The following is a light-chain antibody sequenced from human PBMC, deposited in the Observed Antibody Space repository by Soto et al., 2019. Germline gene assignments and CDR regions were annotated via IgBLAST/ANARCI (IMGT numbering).Light chain of an antibody. CDR2: GAS. V-gene: IGKV3-20*01. J-gene: IGKJ4*01. Sequence: EFVLTQSPATLSLSPGERATLSCRASQSVSSYLACYQQKPGQAPRLLIYGASSRATGIPDRFSGSGSGTDFTLTISRLEPEDFAVYYCQQYGSSPLTFGGGTKVGIK. CDR3: QQYGSSPLT. CDR1: QSVSSY.